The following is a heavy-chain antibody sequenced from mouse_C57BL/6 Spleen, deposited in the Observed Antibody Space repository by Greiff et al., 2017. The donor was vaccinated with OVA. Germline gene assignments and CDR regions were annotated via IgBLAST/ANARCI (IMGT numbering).Heavy chain of an antibody. Sequence: VKLQQPGAELVRPGSSVKLSCKASGYTFTSYWMHWVKQRPIQGLEWIGNIDPSDSETHYNQKFKDKATLTVDKSSSTAYMQLSSLTSEDSAVYYCARLLRYAMDYWGQGTSVTVSS. CDR1: GYTFTSYW. J-gene: IGHJ4*01. CDR2: IDPSDSET. D-gene: IGHD1-1*01. V-gene: IGHV1-52*01. CDR3: ARLLRYAMDY.